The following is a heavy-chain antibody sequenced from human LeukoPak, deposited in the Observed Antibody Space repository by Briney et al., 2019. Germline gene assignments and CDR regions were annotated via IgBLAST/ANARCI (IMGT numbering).Heavy chain of an antibody. CDR1: GFTFSDYY. Sequence: GGSLRPSCAASGFTFSDYYMSWIRQAPGKGLEWVSYISSSGSTIYYADSVKGRFTISRDNAKNSLYLQMNSLRAEDTAVYYCARTMYYYGPNWFDPWGQGTLVTVSS. V-gene: IGHV3-11*01. J-gene: IGHJ5*02. CDR2: ISSSGSTI. D-gene: IGHD3-10*01. CDR3: ARTMYYYGPNWFDP.